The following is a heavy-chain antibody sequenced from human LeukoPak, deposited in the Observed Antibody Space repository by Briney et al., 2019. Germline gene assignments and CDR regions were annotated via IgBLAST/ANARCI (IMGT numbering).Heavy chain of an antibody. D-gene: IGHD5-24*01. V-gene: IGHV3-30*18. J-gene: IGHJ5*02. CDR1: GFTFSSYG. CDR2: ISYDGSNK. CDR3: AKVPGWLQSGWFDP. Sequence: SGRSLRLSCAASGFTFSSYGMHWVRQAPGKGLEWVAVISYDGSNKYYADSVKGRFTISRDNSKNTLYLQMNSLRAEDTAVYYCAKVPGWLQSGWFDPWGQGTLVTVSS.